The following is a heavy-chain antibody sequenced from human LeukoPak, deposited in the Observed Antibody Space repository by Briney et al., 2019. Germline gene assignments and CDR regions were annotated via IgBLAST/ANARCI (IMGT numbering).Heavy chain of an antibody. D-gene: IGHD3-3*01. V-gene: IGHV3-23*01. Sequence: GGSLRLSCAASGFTFSSYAMSWVRQAPGKGLEWVSAISGSGGSTYYADSVKGRFTISRGNSKNTLYLQMNSLRAEDTAVYYCAKDRYYDFWSGYGDDFDYWGQGTLVTVSS. CDR1: GFTFSSYA. CDR3: AKDRYYDFWSGYGDDFDY. CDR2: ISGSGGST. J-gene: IGHJ4*02.